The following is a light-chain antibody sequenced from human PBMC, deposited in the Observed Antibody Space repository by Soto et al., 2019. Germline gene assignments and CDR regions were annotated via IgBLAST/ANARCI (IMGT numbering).Light chain of an antibody. CDR2: GAS. CDR3: QQRSNWPIT. Sequence: DIVMTQSPVTLSVSPGERVTLFCRASQSIGTNLAWHQQRPGQAPRLLIYGASIRATGVPARFSGSGSGTDFTLTISSLEPEDFAVYYCQQRSNWPITFGQGTKVDIK. J-gene: IGKJ1*01. V-gene: IGKV3-11*01. CDR1: QSIGTN.